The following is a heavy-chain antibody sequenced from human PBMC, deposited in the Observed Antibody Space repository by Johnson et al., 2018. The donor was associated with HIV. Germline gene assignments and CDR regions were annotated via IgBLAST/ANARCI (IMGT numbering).Heavy chain of an antibody. Sequence: QVQLVESGGGVVQPGRSLRLSCAASGFTFRSYGMHWVRQAPGKGLEWVAVISHDGSNQYYVDSVKGRFTISRDNAKNSLYLQMNSLRAEDTAVYYCARVLRLPRLGAFDIWGQGTMVTVSS. D-gene: IGHD5-12*01. V-gene: IGHV3-30*03. CDR2: ISHDGSNQ. CDR1: GFTFRSYG. CDR3: ARVLRLPRLGAFDI. J-gene: IGHJ3*02.